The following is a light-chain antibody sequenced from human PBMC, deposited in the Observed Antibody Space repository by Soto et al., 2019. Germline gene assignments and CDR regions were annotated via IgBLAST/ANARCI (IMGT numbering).Light chain of an antibody. CDR3: QQYGRAPIT. CDR1: QSVRGN. J-gene: IGKJ5*01. Sequence: EIVMTQSPATLSVSPGERATLSCRASQSVRGNLAWYQQKPGQSPRLLIFGASTRATGVPDRFSGSGSGAEFTLTISRLEPEDFAVYACQQYGRAPITFGQGTRLEI. V-gene: IGKV3-15*01. CDR2: GAS.